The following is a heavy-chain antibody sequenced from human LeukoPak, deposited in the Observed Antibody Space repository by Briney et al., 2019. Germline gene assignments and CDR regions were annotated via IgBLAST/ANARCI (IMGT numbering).Heavy chain of an antibody. CDR1: GFTFSSYA. CDR2: ISGSGGST. V-gene: IGHV3-23*01. CDR3: AVSTTAYYDILTGYYNLHYYYMDV. Sequence: GGSLRLSCAASGFTFSSYAMSWVRQAPGKGLEWVSAISGSGGSTYYADSVKGRFTISRDNSKNTLYLQMNSLRAEDTAVYYCAVSTTAYYDILTGYYNLHYYYMDVWGKGTTVTVSS. D-gene: IGHD3-9*01. J-gene: IGHJ6*03.